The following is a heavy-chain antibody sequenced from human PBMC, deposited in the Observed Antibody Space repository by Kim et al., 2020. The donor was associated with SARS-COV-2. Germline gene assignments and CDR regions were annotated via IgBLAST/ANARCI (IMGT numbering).Heavy chain of an antibody. CDR3: ARGTSDYGNWLDP. V-gene: IGHV1-2*06. Sequence: ASVKVSCKASGYTFIDYYQQWVRQAPGQGLEWVGRLNPKSGDTDYAQKFQGRVAMARDTSSSTAYMELSRLTSNDTAVYYCARGTSDYGNWLDPRRQGTL. J-gene: IGHJ5*02. CDR1: GYTFIDYY. CDR2: LNPKSGDT. D-gene: IGHD3-16*01.